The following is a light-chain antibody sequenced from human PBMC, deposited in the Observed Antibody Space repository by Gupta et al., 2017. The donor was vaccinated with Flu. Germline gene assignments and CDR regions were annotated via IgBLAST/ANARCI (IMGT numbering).Light chain of an antibody. CDR3: QSYDSSLSGSLV. CDR1: SSNIGAGYD. J-gene: IGLJ1*01. Sequence: QSVLTQPPSVSGAPGQRVTISCPGSSSNIGAGYDVHWYQQLPGTAPKLLIYGNSNRPSGVPDRFSGSKSGTSASLAITGLQAEDEADYYCQSYDSSLSGSLVFGTGTKVTVL. CDR2: GNS. V-gene: IGLV1-40*01.